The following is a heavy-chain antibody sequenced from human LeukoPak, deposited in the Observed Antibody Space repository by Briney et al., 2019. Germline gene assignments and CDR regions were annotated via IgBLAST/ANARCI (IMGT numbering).Heavy chain of an antibody. CDR2: VSPYNVNT. CDR3: AREYYFDNSGYYGVGDY. Sequence: ASVKVSCKASGYTFTSNAISWVRQAPGQGLEWMGWVSPYNVNTNYAQRLQGRVTMTTDTSTSTAYMELRSLRSDDTAVYYCAREYYFDNSGYYGVGDYWGQGTLVTVSS. J-gene: IGHJ4*02. V-gene: IGHV1-18*01. D-gene: IGHD3-22*01. CDR1: GYTFTSNA.